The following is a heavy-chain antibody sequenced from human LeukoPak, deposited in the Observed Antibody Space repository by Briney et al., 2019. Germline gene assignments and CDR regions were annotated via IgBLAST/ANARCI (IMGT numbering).Heavy chain of an antibody. CDR1: GYTFTSYG. CDR2: ISAYDGNT. J-gene: IGHJ4*02. D-gene: IGHD4-23*01. Sequence: ASVKVSCKASGYTFTSYGISWVRQAPGQGLEWMGWISAYDGNTNYAQKLQGRVTMTTDTSTSTAYMELRSLRSDDTAVYYCARDRDYGGNSGLDYWGQGTLVTVSS. CDR3: ARDRDYGGNSGLDY. V-gene: IGHV1-18*01.